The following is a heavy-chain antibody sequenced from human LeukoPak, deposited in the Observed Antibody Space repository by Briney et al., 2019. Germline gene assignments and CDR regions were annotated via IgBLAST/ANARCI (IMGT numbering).Heavy chain of an antibody. CDR1: GFTFSSYS. CDR2: ISSSSSTI. V-gene: IGHV3-48*02. Sequence: PGGSLRLSCAASGFTFSSYSMNWVRQAPGKGLEWVSYISSSSSTIYYADSVKGRFTISRDNAKNSLYLQMNSLRDEDTAVYYCARDHVVVVPAAYYYYGMDVWGQGTTVTVSS. CDR3: ARDHVVVVPAAYYYYGMDV. D-gene: IGHD2-2*01. J-gene: IGHJ6*02.